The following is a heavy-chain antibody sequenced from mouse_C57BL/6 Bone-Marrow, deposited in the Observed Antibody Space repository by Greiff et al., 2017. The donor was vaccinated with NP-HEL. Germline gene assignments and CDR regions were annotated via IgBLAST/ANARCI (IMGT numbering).Heavy chain of an antibody. Sequence: QVQLKESGPELVKPGASVKISCKASGYAFSSSWMNWVKQRPGKGLEWIGRIYPGEGDTNYNGKFKGKATLTADKSSSTAYMHLSRLTSEYSAVYFCARGPLIYYYGSSSYAMDYWGQGTSVTVSS. CDR3: ARGPLIYYYGSSSYAMDY. V-gene: IGHV1-82*01. D-gene: IGHD1-1*01. CDR1: GYAFSSSW. J-gene: IGHJ4*01. CDR2: IYPGEGDT.